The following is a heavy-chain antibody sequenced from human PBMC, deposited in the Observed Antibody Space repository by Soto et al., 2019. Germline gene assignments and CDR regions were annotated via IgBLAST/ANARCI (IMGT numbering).Heavy chain of an antibody. Sequence: GGSLRLSCAASGFTFSDYYMSWIRQAPGKGLEWVSYISSSSSYTNYADSVKGRFTISRDNAKNSLYLQMNGLRADDTAVYYCATTGYSSGWTFDHWGQGTLVTVAS. D-gene: IGHD6-19*01. CDR1: GFTFSDYY. J-gene: IGHJ4*02. V-gene: IGHV3-11*06. CDR3: ATTGYSSGWTFDH. CDR2: ISSSSSYT.